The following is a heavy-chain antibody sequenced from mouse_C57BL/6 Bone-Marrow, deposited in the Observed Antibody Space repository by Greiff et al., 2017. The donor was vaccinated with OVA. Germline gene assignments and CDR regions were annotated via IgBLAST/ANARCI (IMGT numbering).Heavy chain of an antibody. CDR2: INPSNGGT. V-gene: IGHV1-53*01. CDR3: ARLGYYGSSYVDAMDY. Sequence: QVQLKQSGTDLVKPGASVTLSCKASGYTFTSYWMHWVKQRPGQGLEWIGNINPSNGGTNYNEKFKSKATMTVDKSSSTAYMQLSSLTSEDSAVYYRARLGYYGSSYVDAMDYWGQGTSVTVSS. J-gene: IGHJ4*01. CDR1: GYTFTSYW. D-gene: IGHD1-1*01.